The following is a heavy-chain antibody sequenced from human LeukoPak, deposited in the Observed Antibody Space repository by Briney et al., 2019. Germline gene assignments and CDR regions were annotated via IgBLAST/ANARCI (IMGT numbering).Heavy chain of an antibody. CDR3: ARPYDGAFDI. CDR2: ISSSSTI. Sequence: PGGSLRLSCAASGFTFSSYSMNWVRQAPGKGLEWVSYISSSSTIYYADSVKGRFTISRDNAKNSLYLQMNSLRDEDTAVYYCARPYDGAFDIWGQGTMVTVSS. CDR1: GFTFSSYS. V-gene: IGHV3-48*02. J-gene: IGHJ3*02. D-gene: IGHD3-22*01.